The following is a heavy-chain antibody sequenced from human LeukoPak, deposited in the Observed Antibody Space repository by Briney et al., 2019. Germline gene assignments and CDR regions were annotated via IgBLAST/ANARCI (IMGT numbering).Heavy chain of an antibody. Sequence: PSETLSLTCSVSDDSFSTHYWTWIRQPPGKGLEWIGYISSIGSTNYNPSLKSRVTISVDTSKNQFSLKMTSVTAADTAVYYCARDGPHGSDPGAFDIWGQGTMVTVSS. CDR1: DDSFSTHY. D-gene: IGHD1-26*01. J-gene: IGHJ3*02. V-gene: IGHV4-59*11. CDR3: ARDGPHGSDPGAFDI. CDR2: ISSIGST.